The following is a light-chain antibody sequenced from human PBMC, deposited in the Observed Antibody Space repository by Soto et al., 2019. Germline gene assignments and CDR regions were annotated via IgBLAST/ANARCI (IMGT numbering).Light chain of an antibody. CDR1: QSITGF. CDR3: QQNYRPPTST. Sequence: DIQMTQSPSSLSASIGERVTMXXRSSQSITGFLNWDQQKPGKAPKIXXFSASSLESGVPSRFSGSGSGTDFTLTISSLQPEDFATYYCQQNYRPPTSTFGQGTRLEIK. V-gene: IGKV1-39*01. CDR2: SAS. J-gene: IGKJ5*01.